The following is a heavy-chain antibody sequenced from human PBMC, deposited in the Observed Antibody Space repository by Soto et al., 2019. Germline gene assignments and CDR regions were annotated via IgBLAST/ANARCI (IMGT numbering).Heavy chain of an antibody. V-gene: IGHV3-30-3*01. D-gene: IGHD6-6*01. CDR2: ISYDGSNK. J-gene: IGHJ4*02. Sequence: GGSLRLSCAASGFTFSSYAMHWVRQAPGKGLEWVAVISYDGSNKYYADSVKGRFTISRDNSKNTLYLQMNSLRAEDTAVYYCAKDLDSSSFSLYYFDYWGQGALVTVSS. CDR3: AKDLDSSSFSLYYFDY. CDR1: GFTFSSYA.